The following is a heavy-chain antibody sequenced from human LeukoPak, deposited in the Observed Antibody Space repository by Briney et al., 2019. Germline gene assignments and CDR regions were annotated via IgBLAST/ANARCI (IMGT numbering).Heavy chain of an antibody. D-gene: IGHD4/OR15-4a*01. CDR1: GFTFDDYA. Sequence: GGSLRLSCAASGFTFDDYAMHWVPQAPGKGLEWVSGISWNSGSIGYADSVKGRFTISRDNAKNSLYLQMNSLRAEDMALYYCAKVGTYDAGAFDIWGQGTMVTVPS. J-gene: IGHJ3*02. V-gene: IGHV3-9*03. CDR2: ISWNSGSI. CDR3: AKVGTYDAGAFDI.